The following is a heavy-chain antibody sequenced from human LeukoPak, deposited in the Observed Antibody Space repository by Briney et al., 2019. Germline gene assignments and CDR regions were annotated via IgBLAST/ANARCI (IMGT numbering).Heavy chain of an antibody. CDR3: AKDISPLYYYYGMDV. Sequence: PGRSLRLSCAASGFTFSSYAMSWVRQAPGKGLEWVSGISGSGGSTYYADSVKGRFTISRDNSKNTLYLQMNSLRAEDTALYYCAKDISPLYYYYGMDVWGQGTTVTVSS. V-gene: IGHV3-23*01. CDR1: GFTFSSYA. J-gene: IGHJ6*02. CDR2: ISGSGGST.